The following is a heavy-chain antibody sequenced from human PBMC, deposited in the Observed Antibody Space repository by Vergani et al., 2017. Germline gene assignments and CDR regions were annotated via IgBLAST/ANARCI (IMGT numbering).Heavy chain of an antibody. V-gene: IGHV3-30-3*01. D-gene: IGHD1-26*01. Sequence: QVQLVESGGGVVQPGRSLRLSCAASGFTFSCYTMHWVRQAPGKGLEWVAVISSDGSNKYYADSVRGRFTISRDNSKNTLYLQMNSRRAEDTAVYYCAKESGSYYCFDSWGQGTLVTVSS. CDR1: GFTFSCYT. CDR3: AKESGSYYCFDS. J-gene: IGHJ4*02. CDR2: ISSDGSNK.